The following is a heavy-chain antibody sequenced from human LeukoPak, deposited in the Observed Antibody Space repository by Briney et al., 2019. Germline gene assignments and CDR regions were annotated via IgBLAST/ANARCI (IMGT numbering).Heavy chain of an antibody. Sequence: ASVKVSCKASGGTFSSYAISWVRQAPGQGLEWMGGIIPIFGTANYAQKFQGRVTITADESTSTAYMELSSLRSEDTAVYYCARARRELIAAAGTGGCYYYYGMDVWGQGTTVTVSS. CDR1: GGTFSSYA. CDR2: IIPIFGTA. J-gene: IGHJ6*02. V-gene: IGHV1-69*01. CDR3: ARARRELIAAAGTGGCYYYYGMDV. D-gene: IGHD6-13*01.